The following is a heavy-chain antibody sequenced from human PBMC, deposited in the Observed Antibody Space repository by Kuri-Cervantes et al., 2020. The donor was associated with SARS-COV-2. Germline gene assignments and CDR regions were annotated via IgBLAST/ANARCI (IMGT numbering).Heavy chain of an antibody. J-gene: IGHJ5*02. Sequence: GGSLRLSCAASGFTFGSYEMNWVRQAPGKGLEWVSVIYSGGSTYYADSVKGRFTISRDNSKNTLYLQMNSLRAEDTAVYYCARERGLRGWFDPWGQGTLVTVSS. CDR2: IYSGGST. CDR3: ARERGLRGWFDP. CDR1: GFTFGSYE. V-gene: IGHV3-53*01.